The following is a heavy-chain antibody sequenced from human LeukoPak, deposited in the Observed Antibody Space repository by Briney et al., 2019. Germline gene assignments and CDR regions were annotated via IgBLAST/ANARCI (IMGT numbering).Heavy chain of an antibody. D-gene: IGHD2-2*01. Sequence: GGSLRLSCAASGFTFSGAAMEWVRQAPGKGLEWVSSITGDSGWIYYADSVKGRFTISRDNTKNSVSLQMNSLRAEDTAVYYCARLYCSNVSCYGKHYFAYWGQGALVTVSS. CDR2: ITGDSGWI. V-gene: IGHV3-21*01. CDR1: GFTFSGAA. CDR3: ARLYCSNVSCYGKHYFAY. J-gene: IGHJ4*02.